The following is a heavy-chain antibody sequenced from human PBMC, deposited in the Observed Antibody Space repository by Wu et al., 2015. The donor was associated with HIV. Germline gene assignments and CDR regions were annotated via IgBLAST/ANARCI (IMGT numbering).Heavy chain of an antibody. CDR3: ASQTPPPLGAFDI. V-gene: IGHV4-59*11. J-gene: IGHJ3*02. Sequence: QVQLQESGPGLVKPSETLSLTCTVSGGSISSHYWSWIRQPPGKGLEWIGYIYYSGSTNYNPSLKSRVTISVDTSKNQFSLKLSSVTAADTAVYYCASQTPPPLGAFDIWGQGTMVTVSS. CDR1: GGSISSHY. CDR2: IYYSGST. D-gene: IGHD6-13*01.